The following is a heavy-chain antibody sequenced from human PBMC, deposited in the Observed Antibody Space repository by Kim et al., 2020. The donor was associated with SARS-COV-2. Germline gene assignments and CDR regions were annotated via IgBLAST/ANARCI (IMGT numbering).Heavy chain of an antibody. D-gene: IGHD5-18*01. V-gene: IGHV3-74*01. CDR1: GFTFSSYW. J-gene: IGHJ4*02. CDR3: ARAGYTFGPDS. Sequence: GGSLRLSCADSGFTFSSYWMHWVRQAPGKGLVWVSRISSDGSSTTYAGSVKGRFTISRDNAKNTLYLQMNSLRAEDTAVYYCARAGYTFGPDSWGQGTLVTVSS. CDR2: ISSDGSST.